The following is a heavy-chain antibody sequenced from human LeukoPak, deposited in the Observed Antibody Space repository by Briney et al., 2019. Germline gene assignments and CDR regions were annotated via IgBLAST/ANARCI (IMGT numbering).Heavy chain of an antibody. J-gene: IGHJ4*02. D-gene: IGHD5-18*01. CDR3: AKGGGRNTTMVLAFDY. V-gene: IGHV3-64*02. CDR1: GFTFSSYA. CDR2: ISTNGGST. Sequence: PGGSLRLSCAASGFTFSSYAMHWVRQAPGKGLEHVSGISTNGGSTYYADSVKGRFTISRDNSKNTLFIQMGSLRAEDMSVYYCAKGGGRNTTMVLAFDYWGQGTVVTVSS.